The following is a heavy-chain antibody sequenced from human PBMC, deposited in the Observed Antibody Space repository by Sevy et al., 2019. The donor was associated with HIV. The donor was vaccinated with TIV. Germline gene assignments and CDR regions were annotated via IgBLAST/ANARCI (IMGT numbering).Heavy chain of an antibody. Sequence: ASVKVSCKTSGYNFNGYYIYWVRQAPGQGLEWMGWISPYSDGTNYSQRFQGRVTLTRDTSISTAYMERRSLRTDDTAVYYCTTVGVYQPPSGGQGTLVTVSS. CDR2: ISPYSDGT. D-gene: IGHD3-3*01. J-gene: IGHJ4*02. CDR1: GYNFNGYY. CDR3: TTVGVYQPPS. V-gene: IGHV1-2*02.